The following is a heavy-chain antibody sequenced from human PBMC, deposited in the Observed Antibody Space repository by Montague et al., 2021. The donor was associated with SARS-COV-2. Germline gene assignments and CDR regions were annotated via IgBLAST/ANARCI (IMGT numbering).Heavy chain of an antibody. J-gene: IGHJ4*02. Sequence: VKPTQTLTLTCTFSGFSLSTSGMCVSWIRQPPGKALEWLALIDWDDDKYYSTSLKTRLIISKDTSKNQVVLTMTNMDPVDTATYYCARSHYDILTGYYTVFDYWGQGTLVTVSS. CDR3: ARSHYDILTGYYTVFDY. D-gene: IGHD3-9*01. V-gene: IGHV2-70*01. CDR2: IDWDDDK. CDR1: GFSLSTSGMC.